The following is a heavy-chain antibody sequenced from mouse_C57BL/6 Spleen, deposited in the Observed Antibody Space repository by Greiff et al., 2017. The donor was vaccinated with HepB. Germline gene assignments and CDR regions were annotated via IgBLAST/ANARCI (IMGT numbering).Heavy chain of an antibody. CDR1: GYTFTSYW. CDR3: ALRRGLLYAMDY. CDR2: IDPSDSYT. V-gene: IGHV1-59*01. Sequence: QVQLQQPGAELVRPGTSVKLSCKASGYTFTSYWMHWVKQRPGQGLEWIGVIDPSDSYTNYNQKFKGKATLTVDTSSRTAYMQLSSLTSEDSAVYYCALRRGLLYAMDYWGQGTSVTVSS. J-gene: IGHJ4*01. D-gene: IGHD3-3*01.